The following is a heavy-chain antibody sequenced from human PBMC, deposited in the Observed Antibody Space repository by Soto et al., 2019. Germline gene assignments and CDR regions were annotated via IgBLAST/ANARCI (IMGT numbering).Heavy chain of an antibody. D-gene: IGHD2-2*01. V-gene: IGHV1-69*01. CDR1: GGTFSSYA. CDR2: IIPIFGTA. J-gene: IGHJ4*02. Sequence: QVQLVQSGAEVKKPGSSVKVSCKASGGTFSSYAISWVRQAPGQGLEWMGGIIPIFGTANYAQKFQGRVTITADESTSTAYMELSSLRSEDTAVYYCARAPQEVVVPAAIEYYFDYWGQGTLVTVSS. CDR3: ARAPQEVVVPAAIEYYFDY.